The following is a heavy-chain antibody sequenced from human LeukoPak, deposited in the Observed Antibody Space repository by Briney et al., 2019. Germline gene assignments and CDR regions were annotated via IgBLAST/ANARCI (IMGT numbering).Heavy chain of an antibody. D-gene: IGHD6-19*01. J-gene: IGHJ4*02. CDR2: ISYDGSNK. Sequence: GGSLRLSCAASGFTFRSYAMHWVRQAPGKGLEWVAVISYDGSNKYYADSVKGRFTISRDNSKNTPYLQMNSLRGEDTAVYYCARDGSSGWTWYFDYWGQGTLVTVSS. CDR1: GFTFRSYA. V-gene: IGHV3-30-3*01. CDR3: ARDGSSGWTWYFDY.